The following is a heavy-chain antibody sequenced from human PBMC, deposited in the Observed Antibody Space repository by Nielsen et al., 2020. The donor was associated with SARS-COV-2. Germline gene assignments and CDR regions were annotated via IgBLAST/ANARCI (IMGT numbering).Heavy chain of an antibody. V-gene: IGHV3-21*01. CDR3: ARDAYGDLIYGMDV. D-gene: IGHD4-17*01. Sequence: GESLKISCAASGFSFSSYALSWVRQAPGKGLEWVSSISSSSSYIYYADSVKGRFTISRDNAKNSLYLQMNTLRPEDTAVYSCARDAYGDLIYGMDVWGRGTTVTVSS. CDR1: GFSFSSYA. CDR2: ISSSSSYI. J-gene: IGHJ6*02.